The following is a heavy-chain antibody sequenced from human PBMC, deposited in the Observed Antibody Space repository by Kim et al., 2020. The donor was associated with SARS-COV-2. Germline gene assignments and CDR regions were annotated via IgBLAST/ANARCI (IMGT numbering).Heavy chain of an antibody. Sequence: LMGRVTISVDTSKNQFSLKLSSVTAADTAVYYCARIEGAGDFWGYNWFDPWGQGTLVTVSS. CDR3: ARIEGAGDFWGYNWFDP. D-gene: IGHD3-3*01. J-gene: IGHJ5*02. V-gene: IGHV4-59*01.